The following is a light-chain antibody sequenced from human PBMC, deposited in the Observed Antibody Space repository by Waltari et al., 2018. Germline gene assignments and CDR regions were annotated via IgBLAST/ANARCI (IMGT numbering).Light chain of an antibody. V-gene: IGKV1-39*01. CDR3: QQTYTTQWT. Sequence: DIQMTQSPAPLSASVGDRVTIACRSSQTISTSLNWFQQRPGKGPKLLIFAASSLQSGVPSRFSGSGSGTDFTLTISSLHPEDFATYYCQQTYTTQWTFGHGTRVDI. J-gene: IGKJ1*01. CDR1: QTISTS. CDR2: AAS.